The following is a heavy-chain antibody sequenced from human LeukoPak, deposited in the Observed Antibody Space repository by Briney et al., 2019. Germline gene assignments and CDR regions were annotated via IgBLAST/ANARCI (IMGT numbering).Heavy chain of an antibody. V-gene: IGHV3-23*01. Sequence: PGGSLRLSCATAGFTFSNYAMSWVREAPGKELEWVSAISGSGDNTYYADSVKGRFTVSRDNSKNTLYVQMKSLRAEDTAVYYCAKDFVVVPGNVNYFDYWGQGTLVTVSS. D-gene: IGHD2-21*02. J-gene: IGHJ4*02. CDR2: ISGSGDNT. CDR1: GFTFSNYA. CDR3: AKDFVVVPGNVNYFDY.